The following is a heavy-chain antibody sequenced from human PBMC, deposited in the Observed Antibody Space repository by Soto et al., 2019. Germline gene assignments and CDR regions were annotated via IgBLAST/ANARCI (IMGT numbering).Heavy chain of an antibody. Sequence: SETLSLTCTVSGGSISSYYWSWIRQPPGKGLEWIGYIYYSGSTNYNPSLKSRVTISVDTSKNQFSLKLSSVTAADTAVYYCAGVEYSSSSPYYYYYYMDVWGKGTTVTVSS. V-gene: IGHV4-59*01. CDR2: IYYSGST. D-gene: IGHD6-6*01. CDR3: AGVEYSSSSPYYYYYYMDV. CDR1: GGSISSYY. J-gene: IGHJ6*03.